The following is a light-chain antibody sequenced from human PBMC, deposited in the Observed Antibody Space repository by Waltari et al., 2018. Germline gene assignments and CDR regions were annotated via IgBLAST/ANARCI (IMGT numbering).Light chain of an antibody. J-gene: IGKJ2*01. V-gene: IGKV1-39*01. CDR3: QQSYSIPLYT. CDR2: AAS. Sequence: DIQLTQSPSSLSASVGDRVTITCRASQSISTYLNLYQQKPGKAPKLLIYAASSLPSGVPSRFSGSGSGTDFTLTISSLQPEDFATYYCQQSYSIPLYTFGQGTKLEIK. CDR1: QSISTY.